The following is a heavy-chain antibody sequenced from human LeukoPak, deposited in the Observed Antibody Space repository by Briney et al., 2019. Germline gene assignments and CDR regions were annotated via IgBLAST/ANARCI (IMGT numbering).Heavy chain of an antibody. D-gene: IGHD3-3*01. V-gene: IGHV3-23*01. J-gene: IGHJ4*02. CDR1: GFTFTGHT. Sequence: GGSLRLSCAASGFTFTGHTMTWLRQAPGKGLEWVSIIGGRDDRTYYADSVKGRFTISRDNSKNTRYLQMNSLRGEDTAVYYCAKDPNPFYDFWSGYQWGQGPLVTVSS. CDR3: AKDPNPFYDFWSGYQ. CDR2: IGGRDDRT.